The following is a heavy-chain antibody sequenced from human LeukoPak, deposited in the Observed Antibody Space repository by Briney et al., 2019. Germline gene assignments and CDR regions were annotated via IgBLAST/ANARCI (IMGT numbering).Heavy chain of an antibody. V-gene: IGHV4-39*07. CDR1: GGSISTTCYY. Sequence: SETLSLTCTVSGGSISTTCYYWGWIRQPPGKGLEWIGSIYYSGSTFYNPSLKSRVTISLDTSKNQYSLKLSSVTAADTAVYYCARAGGLNYYGGFSEFGYWGQGTLVTVSS. CDR2: IYYSGST. J-gene: IGHJ4*02. D-gene: IGHD4-23*01. CDR3: ARAGGLNYYGGFSEFGY.